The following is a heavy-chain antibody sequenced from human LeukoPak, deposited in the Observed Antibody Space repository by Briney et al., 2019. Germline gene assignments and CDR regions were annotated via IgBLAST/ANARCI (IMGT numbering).Heavy chain of an antibody. CDR3: AKEPVSGGDCCPRYFDY. D-gene: IGHD2-21*02. CDR2: INTDGSST. Sequence: PGGSLRLSCAASGFTLSNYWIHWVRQAPGKGLVWVSRINTDGSSTNYADSVRGRFTVSRDNSKNTLYLQMNSLRAEDTAVYYCAKEPVSGGDCCPRYFDYWGQGTLVTVSS. CDR1: GFTLSNYW. J-gene: IGHJ4*02. V-gene: IGHV3-74*01.